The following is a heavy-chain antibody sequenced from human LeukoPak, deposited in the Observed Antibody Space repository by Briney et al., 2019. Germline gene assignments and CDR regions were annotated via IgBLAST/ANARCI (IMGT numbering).Heavy chain of an antibody. Sequence: PGGSLRLSCAASGLTFSSYNMNWVRQAPGKGLEWVSFISSSSNYIYYTDSVKGRFTISRDNAKNSLFLQMNSLRDEDTAVYYCATTGYSNRNYWGQGTLVTVSS. V-gene: IGHV3-21*04. J-gene: IGHJ4*02. D-gene: IGHD6-13*01. CDR3: ATTGYSNRNY. CDR1: GLTFSSYN. CDR2: ISSSSNYI.